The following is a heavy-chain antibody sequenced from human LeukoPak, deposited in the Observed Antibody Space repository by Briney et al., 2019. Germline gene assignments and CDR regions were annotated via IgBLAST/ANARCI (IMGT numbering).Heavy chain of an antibody. V-gene: IGHV4-59*08. Sequence: SETLSLTCTVSGGSISSYYWSWIRQPPGEGLEWIGYIYYSGSTNYNPSLKSRVTISVDTSKNQFSLKLSSVTAADTAVYYCARLSYSSGWSDYWGQGTLVTVSS. D-gene: IGHD6-19*01. CDR2: IYYSGST. J-gene: IGHJ4*02. CDR3: ARLSYSSGWSDY. CDR1: GGSISSYY.